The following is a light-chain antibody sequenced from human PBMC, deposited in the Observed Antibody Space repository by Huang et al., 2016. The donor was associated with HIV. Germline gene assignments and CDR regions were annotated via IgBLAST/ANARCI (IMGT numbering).Light chain of an antibody. CDR2: DAS. CDR1: QEISNY. J-gene: IGKJ1*01. V-gene: IGKV1-33*01. CDR3: QHYDNLRT. Sequence: DIQMTQSPSSLSASVGDRVTITCQASQEISNYLNWYQQKQGKAPKLLIYDASNLETGVSSRFSGSGSGTDFTFTISSLQPEDIATYYCQHYDNLRTFGQGTKVEIK.